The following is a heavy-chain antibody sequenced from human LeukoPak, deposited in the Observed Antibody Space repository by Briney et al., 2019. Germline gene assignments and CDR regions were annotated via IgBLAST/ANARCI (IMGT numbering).Heavy chain of an antibody. Sequence: GGSLRLSCAASGFTFSSYAMTWVRQAPGKGLKWVSDISGSGGSTYYADSVKGRSTISRDNSKNTLYLQMNSLRAEDTAVYYCAKEDLYGSVKWFDPWGQGTLVTVSS. CDR2: ISGSGGST. CDR1: GFTFSSYA. D-gene: IGHD3-10*01. J-gene: IGHJ5*02. CDR3: AKEDLYGSVKWFDP. V-gene: IGHV3-23*01.